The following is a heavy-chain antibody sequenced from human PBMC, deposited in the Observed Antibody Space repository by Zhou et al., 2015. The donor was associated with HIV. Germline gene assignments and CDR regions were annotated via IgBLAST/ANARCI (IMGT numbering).Heavy chain of an antibody. J-gene: IGHJ4*02. CDR1: GGTFSSYA. CDR3: ARATRGEKCSGGSCYLDY. V-gene: IGHV1-69*01. D-gene: IGHD2-15*01. Sequence: QVQLVQSGAEVKKPGSSVKVSCKASGGTFSSYAISWVRQAPGQGLEWMGGIIPIFGTANYAQKFQGRVTITADESTSTAYMELSSLRSEDTAVYYCARATRGEKCSGGSCYLDYWGQGTLVTVSS. CDR2: IIPIFGTA.